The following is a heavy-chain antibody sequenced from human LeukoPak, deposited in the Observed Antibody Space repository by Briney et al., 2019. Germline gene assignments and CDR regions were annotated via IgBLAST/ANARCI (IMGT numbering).Heavy chain of an antibody. J-gene: IGHJ4*02. V-gene: IGHV5-51*01. CDR3: ARTGNDQYYFDY. Sequence: KGGESLKISCKGSGYSFSTYWIGWVRQMPGKGLEWMGFIYPGDSDTKYRPSFRGQVTISADKSISTAYLQWSSLKASDTAVYYCARTGNDQYYFDYWGQGTLVTVSS. CDR1: GYSFSTYW. CDR2: IYPGDSDT. D-gene: IGHD1-1*01.